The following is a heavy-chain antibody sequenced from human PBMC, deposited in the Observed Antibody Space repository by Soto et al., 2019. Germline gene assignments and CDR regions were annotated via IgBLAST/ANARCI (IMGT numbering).Heavy chain of an antibody. CDR2: IYYSGST. J-gene: IGHJ5*02. Sequence: KPSETLSLTCTVSGGSISSYYWSWIRQPPGKGLEWIGYIYYSGSTNYNPSLKSRVTISVDTSKNQFSLKLSSVTAADTAVYYCARPVNHCSSTSCYRGWFGPWGQGTLVTVSS. V-gene: IGHV4-59*01. CDR3: ARPVNHCSSTSCYRGWFGP. CDR1: GGSISSYY. D-gene: IGHD2-2*02.